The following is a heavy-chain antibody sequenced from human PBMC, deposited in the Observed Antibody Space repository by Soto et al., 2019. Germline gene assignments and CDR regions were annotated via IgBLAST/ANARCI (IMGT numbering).Heavy chain of an antibody. Sequence: QVNLVQSGAEVKKPGASVKLSCQASGYSFNNYYMHWVRQAPGQGLEWMGMFNPSDGDTRYAQQFQGRVAVTGDTSTSTLYMEIRSLRYEDTAVYFCARERGGTDWEREALETWGQGTMVTVSS. V-gene: IGHV1-46*02. CDR3: ARERGGTDWEREALET. CDR2: FNPSDGDT. CDR1: GYSFNNYY. J-gene: IGHJ3*01. D-gene: IGHD1-1*01.